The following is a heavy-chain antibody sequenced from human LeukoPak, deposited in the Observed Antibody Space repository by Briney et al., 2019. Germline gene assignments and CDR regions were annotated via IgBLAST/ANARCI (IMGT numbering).Heavy chain of an antibody. J-gene: IGHJ6*02. CDR3: ASVYCSGGSCRPHYYYYYGMDV. CDR2: IYYSGST. Sequence: SETLSLTCTVSGGSISSYYWSWIRQPPGKGLEWIGYIYYSGSTYYNPSLKSRVTISVDTSKNQFSLKLSSVTAADTAVYYCASVYCSGGSCRPHYYYYYGMDVWGQGTTVTVSS. V-gene: IGHV4-59*06. CDR1: GGSISSYY. D-gene: IGHD2-15*01.